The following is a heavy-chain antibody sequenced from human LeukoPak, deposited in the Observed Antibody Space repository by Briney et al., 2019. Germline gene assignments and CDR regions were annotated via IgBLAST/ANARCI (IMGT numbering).Heavy chain of an antibody. J-gene: IGHJ4*02. CDR3: ARDATMMGNYFNY. CDR1: GYSISSGYF. D-gene: IGHD5-12*01. Sequence: PSETLSLTCTVSGYSISSGYFWGWIRQPPGKGLEWIGSIYHSGNTYYNPSLKSRVTISVDTSKNQFSLKLSSVTAADTAVYYCARDATMMGNYFNYWGQGTLVTVSS. CDR2: IYHSGNT. V-gene: IGHV4-38-2*02.